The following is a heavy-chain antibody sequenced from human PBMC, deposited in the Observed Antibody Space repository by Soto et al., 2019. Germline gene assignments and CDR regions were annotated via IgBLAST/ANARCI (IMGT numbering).Heavy chain of an antibody. CDR1: GFTFSSYS. D-gene: IGHD2-2*01. V-gene: IGHV3-48*02. CDR2: ISSNSSTI. CDR3: AKRPASIITFDY. J-gene: IGHJ4*02. Sequence: GGSLRLSCAASGFTFSSYSMNWVRQAPGKGLEWVSYISSNSSTIYYADSVKGRFTISRDNSKNMLYLQINSLRDDDSAVYYCAKRPASIITFDYWGQGTPVTVSS.